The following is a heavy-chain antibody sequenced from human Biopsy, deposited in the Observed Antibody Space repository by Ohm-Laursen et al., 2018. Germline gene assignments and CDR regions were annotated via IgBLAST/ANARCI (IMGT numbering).Heavy chain of an antibody. Sequence: SLSLSCAASGFTFSSYGMHWVRQAPGKGLEWVAVIWYDGSNKYYADSVKGRFTISRDNSKNTLFLQMNNLRAEDTAVYYCARDRYYGSANYFGYYNMDVWGQGTTVTVSS. CDR1: GFTFSSYG. CDR3: ARDRYYGSANYFGYYNMDV. J-gene: IGHJ6*02. D-gene: IGHD3-10*01. CDR2: IWYDGSNK. V-gene: IGHV3-33*01.